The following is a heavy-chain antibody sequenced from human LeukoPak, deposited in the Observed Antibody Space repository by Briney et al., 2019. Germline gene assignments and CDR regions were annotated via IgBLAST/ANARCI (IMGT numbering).Heavy chain of an antibody. J-gene: IGHJ5*02. Sequence: GGSLRLSCAASGFTFSSYGMHWVRQAPGKGLEWVALISYDGSNKYYADSVKGRFTISRDNSKNTLYLQMNSLRAEDTAVYYCAKDKGITVVRGVINFSWGQGTLVTVSS. CDR2: ISYDGSNK. CDR1: GFTFSSYG. D-gene: IGHD3-10*01. CDR3: AKDKGITVVRGVINFS. V-gene: IGHV3-30*18.